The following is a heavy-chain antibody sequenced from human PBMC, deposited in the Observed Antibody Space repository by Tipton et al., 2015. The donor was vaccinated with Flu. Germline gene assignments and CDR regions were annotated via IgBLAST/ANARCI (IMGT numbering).Heavy chain of an antibody. Sequence: GSLRLSCAASGFTFSSYEMNWVRQAPGKGLEWVSYISSSGSTIYYADSVKGRFTISRDNAKNSLYLQMNSLRAEDTAVYYCARETQWSNFDYWGQGTLVTVPS. CDR3: ARETQWSNFDY. CDR2: ISSSGSTI. D-gene: IGHD6-19*01. CDR1: GFTFSSYE. V-gene: IGHV3-48*03. J-gene: IGHJ4*02.